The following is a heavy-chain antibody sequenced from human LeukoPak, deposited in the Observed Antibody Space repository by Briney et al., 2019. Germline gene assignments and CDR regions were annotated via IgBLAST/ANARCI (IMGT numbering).Heavy chain of an antibody. CDR2: TYYRSKWYN. V-gene: IGHV6-1*01. D-gene: IGHD6-19*01. CDR1: GDSVSSDSVV. CDR3: ARGGSGWAFDY. Sequence: SQTLSPTCAISGDSVSSDSVVWNWIRQSPSRGLEWLGRTYYRSKWYNDYAGSVKSRITFNPDTSKNQVSLQLRSVTPGDTAVYYCARGGSGWAFDYWGRGSLVTVSS. J-gene: IGHJ4*02.